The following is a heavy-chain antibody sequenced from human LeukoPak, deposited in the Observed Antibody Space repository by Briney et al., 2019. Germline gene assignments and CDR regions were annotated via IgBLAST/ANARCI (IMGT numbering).Heavy chain of an antibody. V-gene: IGHV1-18*01. Sequence: ASVKVSCKASGYTFSSYGINWVRQAPGQGLEWMGWISVINSGNTRYAQNFQGRLTMTTDTSTTTAYMELRSLRSDDTAVYYCASAPIRGYSGYDTFDYWGQGTLVTVSS. J-gene: IGHJ4*02. CDR3: ASAPIRGYSGYDTFDY. CDR1: GYTFSSYG. CDR2: ISVINSGNT. D-gene: IGHD5-12*01.